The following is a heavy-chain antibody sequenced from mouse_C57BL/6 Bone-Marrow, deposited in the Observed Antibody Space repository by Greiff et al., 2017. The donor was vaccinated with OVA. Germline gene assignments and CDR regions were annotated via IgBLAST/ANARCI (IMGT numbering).Heavy chain of an antibody. J-gene: IGHJ4*01. CDR2: INPNNGGT. V-gene: IGHV1-18*01. Sequence: VQLQQSGPELVKPGASVKIPCKASGYTFTDYNMDWVKQSHGKSLEWIGDINPNNGGTIYNQKFKGKATLTVDKSSSTAYMELRSLTSEDTAVYYCASIYYDYGGAMDYWGQGTSVTVSS. CDR1: GYTFTDYN. CDR3: ASIYYDYGGAMDY. D-gene: IGHD2-4*01.